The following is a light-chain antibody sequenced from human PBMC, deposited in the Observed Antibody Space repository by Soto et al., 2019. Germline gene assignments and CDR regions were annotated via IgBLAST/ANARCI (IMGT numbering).Light chain of an antibody. V-gene: IGLV2-14*01. CDR2: GVS. J-gene: IGLJ2*01. Sequence: QAVLTQPASVSGSPGQSITISCTGTSSDVGGYKYVSWFQQHPGKAPKLLIYGVSNRPSGVSNRFSGSKSGNTASLTISGLQADDEGDYSCSSYTSSSTHVVFGGGTKLTVL. CDR1: SSDVGGYKY. CDR3: SSYTSSSTHVV.